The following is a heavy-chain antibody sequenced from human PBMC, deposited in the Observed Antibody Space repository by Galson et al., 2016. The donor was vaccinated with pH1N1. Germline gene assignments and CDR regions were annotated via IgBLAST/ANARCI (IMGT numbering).Heavy chain of an antibody. Sequence: SLRLSCAASGFTFDTFGMHWVRQAPGKGLEWVALIWYAGRNEDYADSVKGRFTISRDNSKSTLYLQMKSLRDEDTAVYYCGRVRFCYGGRCFSYFEDWGQRPLVSVSS. CDR3: GRVRFCYGGRCFSYFED. D-gene: IGHD4-23*01. V-gene: IGHV3-33*01. CDR1: GFTFDTFG. J-gene: IGHJ4*02. CDR2: IWYAGRNE.